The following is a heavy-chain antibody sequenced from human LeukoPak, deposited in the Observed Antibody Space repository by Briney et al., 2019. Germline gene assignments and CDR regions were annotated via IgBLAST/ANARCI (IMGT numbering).Heavy chain of an antibody. CDR2: TYCRSKWYS. V-gene: IGHV6-1*01. Sequence: SQTLSLTCAISGDSVSSNSAAWNWIRQSPSRGLEWLGRTYCRSKWYSDYAVSVKSRITINPDTSKNQFSLQLNSVTPDDTAVYYCAKNPWGDFGGNSGRRWFDPWGQGTLVTVSS. CDR3: AKNPWGDFGGNSGRRWFDP. D-gene: IGHD4-23*01. J-gene: IGHJ5*02. CDR1: GDSVSSNSAA.